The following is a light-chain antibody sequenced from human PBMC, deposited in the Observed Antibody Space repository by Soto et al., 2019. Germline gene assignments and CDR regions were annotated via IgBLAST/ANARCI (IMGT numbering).Light chain of an antibody. J-gene: IGLJ2*01. CDR1: SSNIGNNA. CDR2: YDD. CDR3: AAWDDSLNGVV. Sequence: QSVLTQPPSVSEAPRQRVTISCCGSSSNIGNNAVTWYQQLPGKAPKLLIYYDDLLPSGVSDRFSGSKSGTSASLAISGLQSEDEADYYCAAWDDSLNGVVFGGGTKLTVL. V-gene: IGLV1-36*01.